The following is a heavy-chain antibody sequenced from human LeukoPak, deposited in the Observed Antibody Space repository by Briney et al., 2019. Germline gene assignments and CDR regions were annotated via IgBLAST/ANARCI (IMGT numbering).Heavy chain of an antibody. Sequence: GGSLRLSCAASGFTFTTYWMHWVRQAPGKGLVWVSHINSDGSITSYADSVKGRFTISRDNAKNTLYLQMNSLRAEDTALYYCAKGRVFGVGTPPGYWGQGTLVTVSS. CDR1: GFTFTTYW. CDR3: AKGRVFGVGTPPGY. V-gene: IGHV3-74*01. J-gene: IGHJ4*02. CDR2: INSDGSIT. D-gene: IGHD3-3*01.